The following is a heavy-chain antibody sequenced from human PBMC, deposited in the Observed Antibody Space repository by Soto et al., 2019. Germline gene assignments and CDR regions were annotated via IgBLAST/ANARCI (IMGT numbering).Heavy chain of an antibody. D-gene: IGHD1-26*01. CDR1: GGSISSYF. CDR2: IHYSGTT. V-gene: IGHV4-59*01. J-gene: IGHJ4*01. Sequence: SETLSLTCTIYGGSISSYFWSWIRQPPGKGLEWIGYIHYSGTTVYSPSLKSRVTMSIDTSENQFTLNLTSVTAADTAVYYCARDTGSYYLDSWGQGSLVT. CDR3: ARDTGSYYLDS.